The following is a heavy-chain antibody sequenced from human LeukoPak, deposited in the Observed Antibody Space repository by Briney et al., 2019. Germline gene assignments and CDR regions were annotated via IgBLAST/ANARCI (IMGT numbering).Heavy chain of an antibody. Sequence: GGSLRLSCAASGFTFSSYSMNWVRQAPGKGLEWVSSISGSNSYIYYADSMKGRFTISRDNAKNSLYLQMNSLRAEDTAVYYCARDTFGSGSSTWGQGTLVTVSS. D-gene: IGHD3-10*01. CDR2: ISGSNSYI. CDR3: ARDTFGSGSST. CDR1: GFTFSSYS. V-gene: IGHV3-21*04. J-gene: IGHJ5*02.